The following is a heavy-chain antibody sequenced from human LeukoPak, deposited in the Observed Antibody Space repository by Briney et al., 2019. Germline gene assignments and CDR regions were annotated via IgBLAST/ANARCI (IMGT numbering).Heavy chain of an antibody. CDR1: GYTFTSYG. Sequence: GASVKVSCKASGYTFTSYGISWVRQAPGQGLEWMGWISAYNGNTNYAQKLQGRVTMTTDTSTSTAYMELRSLRSDDTAVYYCARDLSPVSVVVAATTDAFDIWGQGTMVTVSS. CDR3: ARDLSPVSVVVAATTDAFDI. CDR2: ISAYNGNT. V-gene: IGHV1-18*01. J-gene: IGHJ3*02. D-gene: IGHD2-15*01.